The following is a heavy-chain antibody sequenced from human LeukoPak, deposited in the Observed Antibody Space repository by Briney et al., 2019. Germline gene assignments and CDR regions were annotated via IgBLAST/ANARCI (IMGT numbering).Heavy chain of an antibody. V-gene: IGHV3-7*01. CDR1: GFTFSSYW. CDR2: IKEDGSEK. D-gene: IGHD5-18*01. Sequence: PGGSLTLSCAASGFTFSSYWMSWVRQAPGKGLEWVANIKEDGSEKYYVDSVKGRFTISRDNAKNSLYLQMNSLRAEDTAAYYCARDPIDRRWNSYDSYKYYYYMDVWGKGTTVTVSS. J-gene: IGHJ6*03. CDR3: ARDPIDRRWNSYDSYKYYYYMDV.